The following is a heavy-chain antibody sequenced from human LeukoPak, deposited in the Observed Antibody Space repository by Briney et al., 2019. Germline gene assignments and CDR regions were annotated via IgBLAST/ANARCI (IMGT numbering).Heavy chain of an antibody. CDR3: ARDRQYCSSTSCYHWFDP. D-gene: IGHD2-2*01. CDR2: ISSSSSTI. CDR1: GFTFSSYS. Sequence: GGSLILSCAASGFTFSSYSMNWVRQAPGKGLEWVSYISSSSSTIYYADSVKGRFTISRDNAKNSLYLQMNSLRAEDTAVYYCARDRQYCSSTSCYHWFDPWGQGTLVTVSS. J-gene: IGHJ5*02. V-gene: IGHV3-48*01.